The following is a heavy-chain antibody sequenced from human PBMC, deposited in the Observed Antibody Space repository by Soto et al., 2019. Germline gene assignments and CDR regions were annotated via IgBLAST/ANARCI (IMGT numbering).Heavy chain of an antibody. CDR3: AKDPQFSGWLSAQTFDY. CDR2: ITGSGDST. J-gene: IGHJ4*02. CDR1: GFTFSSHA. V-gene: IGHV3-23*01. Sequence: EVQLLESGGGLVQPGGSLRLSCAVSGFTFSSHAMSWVRQAPGKGLACVSSITGSGDSTYYADSVKGRFTISRDKSKSTLYLQMNSLRAEDSAVYYCAKDPQFSGWLSAQTFDYWGQGTQVTVSS. D-gene: IGHD6-19*01.